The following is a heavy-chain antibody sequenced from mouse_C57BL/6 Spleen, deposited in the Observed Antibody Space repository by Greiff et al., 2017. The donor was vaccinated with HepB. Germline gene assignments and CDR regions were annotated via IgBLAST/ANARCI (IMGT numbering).Heavy chain of an antibody. CDR3: VSTAYYSNLYAMDY. Sequence: GGGLVQPKGSLKLSCAASGFSFNTYAMNWVHQAPGKGLEWVARIRSKSNNYATYYADSVKDRFTISRDDSESMLYLQMNNLKTEDTAMYYCVSTAYYSNLYAMDYWGQGTSVTVSS. CDR1: GFSFNTYA. D-gene: IGHD2-5*01. V-gene: IGHV10-1*01. CDR2: IRSKSNNYAT. J-gene: IGHJ4*01.